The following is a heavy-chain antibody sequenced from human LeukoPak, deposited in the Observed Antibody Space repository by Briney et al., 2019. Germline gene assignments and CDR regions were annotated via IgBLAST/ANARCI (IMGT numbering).Heavy chain of an antibody. CDR3: ARGLGNDGIFDY. J-gene: IGHJ4*02. V-gene: IGHV1-8*01. CDR2: MNPNSGNT. Sequence: ASVKVSCKASGYTFTSYDINWVRQATGQGLEWMGWMNPNSGNTGYAQKFQGRVTMTRNTSISTADMELSSLRSEDTAVYYCARGLGNDGIFDYWGQGTLVTVSS. D-gene: IGHD1-1*01. CDR1: GYTFTSYD.